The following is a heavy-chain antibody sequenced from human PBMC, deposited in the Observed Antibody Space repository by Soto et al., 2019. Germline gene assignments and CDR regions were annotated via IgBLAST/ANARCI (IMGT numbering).Heavy chain of an antibody. Sequence: ASVKVSCKASGYTFTSYYMHWVRQAPGQGLEWMGIINPSGGSTSYAQKFQGRVTMTRDTSTSTVYMELSSLRSEDTAVYYCAREVVVVVAATPDAFDIWGQRTMVTVSS. CDR2: INPSGGST. D-gene: IGHD2-15*01. CDR3: AREVVVVVAATPDAFDI. J-gene: IGHJ3*02. V-gene: IGHV1-46*01. CDR1: GYTFTSYY.